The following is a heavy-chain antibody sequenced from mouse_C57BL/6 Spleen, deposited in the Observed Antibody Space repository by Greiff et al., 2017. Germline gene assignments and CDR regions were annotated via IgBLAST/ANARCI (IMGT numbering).Heavy chain of an antibody. CDR2: IYPSDSET. CDR3: ARKGGTYGYDEGFDY. CDR1: GYTFTSYW. V-gene: IGHV1-61*01. D-gene: IGHD2-2*01. Sequence: QVQLKQPGAELVRPGSSVKLSCKASGYTFTSYWMDWVKQRPGQGLEWIGNIYPSDSETHYNQKFKDKATLTVDKSSSTAYMQLSSLTSEDSAVYYWARKGGTYGYDEGFDYWGQGTTLTVSS. J-gene: IGHJ2*01.